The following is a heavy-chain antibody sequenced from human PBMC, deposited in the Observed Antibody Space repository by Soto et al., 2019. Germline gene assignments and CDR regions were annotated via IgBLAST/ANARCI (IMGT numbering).Heavy chain of an antibody. J-gene: IGHJ4*02. CDR3: ARGLPIFGVVTSPYSFDY. CDR1: GGSVGSGSKY. CDR2: IYYSGST. Sequence: QVQLQESGPGLVQPSETLSLTCTVSGGSVGSGSKYWTWIRQPPGKGLEWIGLIYYSGSTNYNPSLKRRVTILVDTSKNQFSLKLRSVTAADTAVYYCARGLPIFGVVTSPYSFDYWGQGTVVTVSS. V-gene: IGHV4-61*01. D-gene: IGHD3-3*01.